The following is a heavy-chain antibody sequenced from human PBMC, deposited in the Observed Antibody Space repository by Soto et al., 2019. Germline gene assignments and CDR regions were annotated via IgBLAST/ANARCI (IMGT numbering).Heavy chain of an antibody. CDR1: GFTFGVYW. CDR2: IKWDASEK. V-gene: IGHV3-7*01. Sequence: EVQLEESGGGLDQPGGSVRLSCAASGFTFGVYWMSWVRQAPGKGLEWLGTIKWDASEKNDVDSVKGRFTISRDNAKNSWYLQTDSLRAEATVIYYGARDSGYGTGTTVSDYLDCSGHGTLVHVSS. CDR3: ARDSGYGTGTTVSDYLDC. D-gene: IGHD2-8*02. J-gene: IGHJ4*01.